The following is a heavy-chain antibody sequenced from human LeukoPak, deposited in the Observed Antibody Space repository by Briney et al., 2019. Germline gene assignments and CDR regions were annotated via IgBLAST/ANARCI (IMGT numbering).Heavy chain of an antibody. CDR1: GYTFTGYY. D-gene: IGHD3-22*01. CDR2: INPNSGGT. V-gene: IGHV1-2*02. Sequence: GASVKVSCKACGYTFTGYYMHWVRQAPGQGLEWMGWINPNSGGTNYAQKYQGRVTMTRDTSSSTAYMELSSLRSDDTAVYYCARCRPSMIVVYPFDYWGQGTLVTVSS. CDR3: ARCRPSMIVVYPFDY. J-gene: IGHJ4*02.